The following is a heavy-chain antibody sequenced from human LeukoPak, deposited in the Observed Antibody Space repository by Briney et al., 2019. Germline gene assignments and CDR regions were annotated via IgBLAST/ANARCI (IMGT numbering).Heavy chain of an antibody. J-gene: IGHJ4*02. Sequence: PGGSLRLSCAASGFTFSNYWMTWVRQAPGKGLEWLANIKQDGSDKYYVDSVKGRFTISRDNAKNSLYMQMNSLRAEDTAVYYCARAVASGIAVAGTQYFDYWGQGTLVTVSS. CDR1: GFTFSNYW. V-gene: IGHV3-7*01. D-gene: IGHD6-19*01. CDR2: IKQDGSDK. CDR3: ARAVASGIAVAGTQYFDY.